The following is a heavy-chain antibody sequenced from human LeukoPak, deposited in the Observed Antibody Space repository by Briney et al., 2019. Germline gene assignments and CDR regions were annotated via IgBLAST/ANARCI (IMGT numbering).Heavy chain of an antibody. J-gene: IGHJ1*01. CDR2: IYPGASHT. V-gene: IGHV5-51*01. CDR3: ARRDNGEYFHH. CDR1: GYSFTNYW. Sequence: GDSLKISCQASGYSFTNYWIAWVRQMPGKGLEWIGGIYPGASHTRYSPSFQGQVTISADKSIGTAYLQWSSLKASDIAMYYCARRDNGEYFHHWGQGTLVTVSS. D-gene: IGHD1-1*01.